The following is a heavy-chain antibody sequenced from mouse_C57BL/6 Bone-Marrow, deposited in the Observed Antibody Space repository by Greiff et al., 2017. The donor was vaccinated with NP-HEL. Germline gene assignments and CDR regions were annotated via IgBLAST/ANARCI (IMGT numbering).Heavy chain of an antibody. J-gene: IGHJ3*01. D-gene: IGHD1-1*01. V-gene: IGHV1-63*01. CDR2: IYPGGGYT. CDR1: GYTFTNYW. CDR3: SRWVLRSGFAY. Sequence: VQLQQSGAELVRPGTSVKMSCKASGYTFTNYWIGWAKQRPGHGLEWIGDIYPGGGYTNYNEKFKGKATLTADKSSSTAYMQFSSLTSEDSAIYYCSRWVLRSGFAYWGQGTLVTVSA.